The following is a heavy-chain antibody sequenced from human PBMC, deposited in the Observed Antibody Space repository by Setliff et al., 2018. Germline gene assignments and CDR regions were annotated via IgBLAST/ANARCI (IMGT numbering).Heavy chain of an antibody. CDR1: GFTFSTHA. D-gene: IGHD6-19*01. CDR3: VNHNPARRSPAGTALDS. J-gene: IGHJ4*02. V-gene: IGHV3-23*01. CDR2: ISGDSEYI. Sequence: PGGSLRLSCGASGFTFSTHAMHWVRQAPGKGLEWVSAISGDSEYIYYRDSVKGRFTISRANSKNTLYLQMNNLRVEDTARYYCVNHNPARRSPAGTALDSWGQGTLVTVSS.